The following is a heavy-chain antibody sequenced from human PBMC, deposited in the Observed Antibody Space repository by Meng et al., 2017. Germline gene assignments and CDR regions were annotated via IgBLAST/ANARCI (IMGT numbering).Heavy chain of an antibody. D-gene: IGHD2/OR15-2a*01. CDR3: ARGLSYFDY. CDR2: MNPNSGNT. V-gene: IGHV1-8*03. J-gene: IGHJ4*02. Sequence: SAKVSCKASGYTFTSHDTNWVRQATGQGLEWMGWMNPNSGNTGYAQKFQGRVTITRNTSISTAYMELSSLRSEDTAVYYCARGLSYFDYWGQGTLVTVSS. CDR1: GYTFTSHD.